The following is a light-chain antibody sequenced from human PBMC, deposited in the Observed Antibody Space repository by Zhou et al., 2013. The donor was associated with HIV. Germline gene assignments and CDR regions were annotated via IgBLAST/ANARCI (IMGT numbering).Light chain of an antibody. J-gene: IGKJ3*01. CDR2: GAT. CDR3: QQSYSTPRT. CDR1: QSINTY. Sequence: DIQMTQSPSSLSAPVGDRVTITCRASQSINTYLNWYQLKPGKAPHLLIYGATSLHSGVPSRFTGSGSGTDFIFTISSLQPEDVAIYYCQQSYSTPRTFGPGTKVDI. V-gene: IGKV1-39*01.